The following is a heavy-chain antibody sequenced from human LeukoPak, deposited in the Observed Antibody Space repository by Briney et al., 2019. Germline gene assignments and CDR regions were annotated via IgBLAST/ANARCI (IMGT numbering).Heavy chain of an antibody. CDR1: GYIFTSYW. D-gene: IGHD6-19*01. CDR3: ANSQYSSGWAYFDY. V-gene: IGHV5-51*01. CDR2: IYPGDSDT. J-gene: IGHJ4*02. Sequence: GESLKISCKGSGYIFTSYWIGWVRQMPGKGLEWMGIIYPGDSDTRYSPSFQGQVTISADKSISTACLQWSSLKASDTAMYYCANSQYSSGWAYFDYWGQGTLVTVSS.